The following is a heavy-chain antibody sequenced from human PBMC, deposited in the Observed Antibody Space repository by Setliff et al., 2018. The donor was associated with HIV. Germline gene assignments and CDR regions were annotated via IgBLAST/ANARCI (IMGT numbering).Heavy chain of an antibody. CDR2: IYYSGST. Sequence: PSETLSLTCTVSGGSISSHYWSWIRQPPGKGLEWIGYIYYSGSTNYNPSLKSRVTISVDTSKNQFSLKLSSVTAADTAVYFCARDGGYSGHQWFGDAFDIWGQGTRVTVSS. V-gene: IGHV4-59*11. D-gene: IGHD5-12*01. CDR1: GGSISSHY. J-gene: IGHJ3*02. CDR3: ARDGGYSGHQWFGDAFDI.